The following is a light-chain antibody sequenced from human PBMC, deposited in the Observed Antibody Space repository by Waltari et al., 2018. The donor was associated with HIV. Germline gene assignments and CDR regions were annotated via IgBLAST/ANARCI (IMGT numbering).Light chain of an antibody. CDR3: ATWDDSLNGVL. J-gene: IGLJ2*01. CDR2: RDT. Sequence: SVLTQPPSASGTPGQKFTISCSGSSSNIGSNSVFWYQQLPGAAPNLLIYRDTQRPSGVPARFSVSKSGTSASLAISGLRSEDEAVYSCATWDDSLNGVLFGGGTNLNVL. V-gene: IGLV1-47*01. CDR1: SSNIGSNS.